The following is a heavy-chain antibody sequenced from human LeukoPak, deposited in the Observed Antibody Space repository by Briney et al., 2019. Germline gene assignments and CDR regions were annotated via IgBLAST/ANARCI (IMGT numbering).Heavy chain of an antibody. CDR3: AKEVDYYYYMDV. V-gene: IGHV3-20*04. Sequence: GGSLRLSCAASGFTFDDYGMSWVRQAPGKGLEWVSGIIWSGGSTGYADSVKGRFTISRDDAKNSLYLQMNSLRAEDTALYYCAKEVDYYYYMDVWGKGTTVTISS. CDR1: GFTFDDYG. J-gene: IGHJ6*03. CDR2: IIWSGGST.